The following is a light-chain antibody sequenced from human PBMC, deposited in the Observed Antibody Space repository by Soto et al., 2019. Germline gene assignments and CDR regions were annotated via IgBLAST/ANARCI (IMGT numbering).Light chain of an antibody. Sequence: QSALTQPPSASGSPGQSVTISCTGASSDVGRYNYVSWYQQHPGKAPKLMIYEVTKRPSGVPDRFSGSKSGNTASLTVSGLQAEDEADYYCSSYAGSNGVVFGGGTKLTVL. CDR1: SSDVGRYNY. J-gene: IGLJ2*01. V-gene: IGLV2-8*01. CDR3: SSYAGSNGVV. CDR2: EVT.